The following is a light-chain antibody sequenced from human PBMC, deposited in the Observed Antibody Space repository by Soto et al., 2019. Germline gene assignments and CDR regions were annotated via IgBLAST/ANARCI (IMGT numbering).Light chain of an antibody. V-gene: IGLV2-14*01. J-gene: IGLJ1*01. Sequence: QSALTQPASVSGSPGQSITISCPGTSSDVGGYNYVSWYQQHPGKAPKLMIYEVSNRPSGVSNRFSGSKSGNTASLTISGLQAEDEADYYCSSYTSSSTYVFGTGTKV. CDR2: EVS. CDR3: SSYTSSSTYV. CDR1: SSDVGGYNY.